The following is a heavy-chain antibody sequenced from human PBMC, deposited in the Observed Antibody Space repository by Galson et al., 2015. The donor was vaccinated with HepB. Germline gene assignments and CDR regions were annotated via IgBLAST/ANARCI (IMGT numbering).Heavy chain of an antibody. CDR2: IRSKTNNYAT. Sequence: SLRLSCAASGFSFSGSAMHWVRQASGKGLEWVGRIRSKTNNYATAYAASVKGRFNISRDDSKNTAYLQMNSLKTEDTAVYYCTRQSRRLGCSGGFCSLDVWGQGTTVAVSS. D-gene: IGHD2-15*01. J-gene: IGHJ6*02. CDR3: TRQSRRLGCSGGFCSLDV. CDR1: GFSFSGSA. V-gene: IGHV3-73*01.